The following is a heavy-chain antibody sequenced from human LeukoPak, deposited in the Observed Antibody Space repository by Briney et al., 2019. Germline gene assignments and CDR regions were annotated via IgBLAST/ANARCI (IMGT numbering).Heavy chain of an antibody. V-gene: IGHV4-61*01. CDR3: ARVASGYDVFDI. CDR2: IYYSGST. Sequence: KPSETLSLTWTVSGGSVSSGSYYWSWIRPPPGKGLEWIGYIYYSGSTNYNPSLKSRVTILVDTSKNQFSLKLSSVTAADTAVFYRARVASGYDVFDIWGQGTMVTVSS. CDR1: GGSVSSGSYY. J-gene: IGHJ3*02. D-gene: IGHD3-3*01.